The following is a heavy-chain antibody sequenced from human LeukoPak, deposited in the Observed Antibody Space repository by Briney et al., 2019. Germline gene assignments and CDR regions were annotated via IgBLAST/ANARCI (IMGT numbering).Heavy chain of an antibody. CDR1: GFTFSSYS. CDR3: ARDRPYYYDSSGPDY. J-gene: IGHJ4*02. CDR2: ISSSSSYI. V-gene: IGHV3-21*01. Sequence: GGSLRLSCAASGFTFSSYSMDWVRQAPGKGLEWVSSISSSSSYIYYADSVKGRFTISRDNAKNSLYLQMNSLRAEDTAVYYCARDRPYYYDSSGPDYWGQGTLVTASS. D-gene: IGHD3-22*01.